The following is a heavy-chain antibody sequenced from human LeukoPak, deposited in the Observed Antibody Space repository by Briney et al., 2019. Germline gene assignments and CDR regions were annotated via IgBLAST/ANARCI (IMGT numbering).Heavy chain of an antibody. CDR1: GGSFSGYY. J-gene: IGHJ2*01. CDR2: INHSGST. D-gene: IGHD2-15*01. CDR3: ARGGRSLVAAQFDL. Sequence: SETLSLTCAVYGGSFSGYYWSWIRQPPGRGLEWIGEINHSGSTNYNPSLKSRVTISVDTSKNQFSLKLSSVTAADTAVYYCARGGRSLVAAQFDLWGRGTLVTVSS. V-gene: IGHV4-34*01.